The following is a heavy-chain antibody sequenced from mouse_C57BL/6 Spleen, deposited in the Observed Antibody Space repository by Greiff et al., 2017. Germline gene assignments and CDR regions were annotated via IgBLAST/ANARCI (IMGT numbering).Heavy chain of an antibody. CDR2: INPSNGGT. D-gene: IGHD1-1*01. CDR3: ARGDYGSSWFAY. J-gene: IGHJ3*01. V-gene: IGHV1-53*01. CDR1: GYTFTSYW. Sequence: QVQLQQPGTELVKPGASVKLSCKASGYTFTSYWMHWVKQRPGQGLEWIGNINPSNGGTNYNAKFKSKATLTVDKSSSTAYMQLSSLTSEDAAVYYCARGDYGSSWFAYWGQGTLVTVSA.